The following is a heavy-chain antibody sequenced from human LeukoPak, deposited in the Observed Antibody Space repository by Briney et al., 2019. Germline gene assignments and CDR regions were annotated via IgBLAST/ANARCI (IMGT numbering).Heavy chain of an antibody. Sequence: SETESLTRTVSGGSISSYYWSWVRQPPGKGLEWIGYIYYSGSTNYNPSLKSRISISVDTSKNQFSLKLSSVTAADTAVYYCARTTEGGYTYNYFYYYYMDVWGKGTTVTISS. J-gene: IGHJ6*03. V-gene: IGHV4-59*01. CDR1: GGSISSYY. CDR2: IYYSGST. CDR3: ARTTEGGYTYNYFYYYYMDV. D-gene: IGHD5-18*01.